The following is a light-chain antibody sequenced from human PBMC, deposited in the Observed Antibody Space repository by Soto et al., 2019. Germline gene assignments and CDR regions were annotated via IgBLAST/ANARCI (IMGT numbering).Light chain of an antibody. Sequence: QSALTQPASVSGSPGQSITISCTGTSRVVGGYEFVSWYQQHPDNAPKLIIYDVSDRPSGESSRFSGSKSANTASLTISGLQAEDEADYYCSSYTSSGTYVFGTGTKVTV. CDR3: SSYTSSGTYV. J-gene: IGLJ1*01. CDR1: SRVVGGYEF. CDR2: DVS. V-gene: IGLV2-14*01.